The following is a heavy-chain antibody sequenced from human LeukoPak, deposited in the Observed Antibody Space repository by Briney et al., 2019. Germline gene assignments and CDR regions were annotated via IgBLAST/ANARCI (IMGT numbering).Heavy chain of an antibody. D-gene: IGHD2-2*01. CDR2: IKQDGSEK. Sequence: PGGSLRLSCAASGFTFSTHWMGWVRQAPGKGLEGVANIKQDGSEKNYVDSVKGRFTISRDNAKKSLYLQMNSLRAEDTAVYYCAREELGYCSSISCPDYYYYYMDVWGKGTTVTVSS. CDR3: AREELGYCSSISCPDYYYYYMDV. V-gene: IGHV3-7*01. J-gene: IGHJ6*03. CDR1: GFTFSTHW.